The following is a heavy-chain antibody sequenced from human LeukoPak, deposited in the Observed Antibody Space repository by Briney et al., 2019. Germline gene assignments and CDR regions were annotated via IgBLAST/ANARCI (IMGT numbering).Heavy chain of an antibody. J-gene: IGHJ4*02. D-gene: IGHD2-15*01. CDR1: GFTFSSYA. Sequence: PGGSLRLSCAASGFTFSSYAMSWVRQAPGKGLEWVSTISGSGGSTYYADSVKGRFTISRDNSKNTLYLQMNSLRAEDKAVYYCAKDRGYRPSDGFDYWGQGTLVTVSS. V-gene: IGHV3-23*01. CDR2: ISGSGGST. CDR3: AKDRGYRPSDGFDY.